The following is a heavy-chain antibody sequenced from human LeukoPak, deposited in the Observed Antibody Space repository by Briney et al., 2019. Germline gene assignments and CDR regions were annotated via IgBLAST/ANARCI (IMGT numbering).Heavy chain of an antibody. CDR2: VFYTGET. CDR3: ARELHRGGWFDP. CDR1: PGSIGGYY. D-gene: IGHD2-15*01. Sequence: SETLSLTCSVSPGSIGGYYWSWFRQPPGKGLEWIGYVFYTGETDYNRSLRSRGTISVDASKNQVSLRLTSVTAADTAVYYCARELHRGGWFDPWGQGTLVTVSS. J-gene: IGHJ5*02. V-gene: IGHV4-4*08.